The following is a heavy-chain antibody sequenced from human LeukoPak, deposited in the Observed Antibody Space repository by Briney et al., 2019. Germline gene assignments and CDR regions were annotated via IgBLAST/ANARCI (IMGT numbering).Heavy chain of an antibody. CDR1: GFTLSTYT. V-gene: IGHV3-23*01. CDR3: GKEKKSGGWPIDY. Sequence: GRTLRLSCTASGFTLSTYTTSWVRHTPGEGLEWVSGISNGGDDTYYADSVKGRFTNSRDNSKNTLYLQMNILGADDTAVYHCGKEKKSGGWPIDYWGQGALVTVSS. CDR2: ISNGGDDT. J-gene: IGHJ4*02. D-gene: IGHD2-15*01.